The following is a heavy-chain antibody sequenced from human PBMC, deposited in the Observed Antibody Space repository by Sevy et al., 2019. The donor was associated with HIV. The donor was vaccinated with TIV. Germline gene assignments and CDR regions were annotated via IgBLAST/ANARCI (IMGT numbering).Heavy chain of an antibody. J-gene: IGHJ4*02. V-gene: IGHV3-23*01. CDR2: LSFACGRI. CDR3: AREGCSKPHDY. D-gene: IGHD2-2*01. Sequence: GGSLRLSCVASGFTFSKCNMSWVRQTPGKGLEWVSTLSFACGRINYADSVKGRFTMSRDDSRNTFYLQMDSLRAEDTAIYYCAREGCSKPHDYWGQGALVTVSS. CDR1: GFTFSKCN.